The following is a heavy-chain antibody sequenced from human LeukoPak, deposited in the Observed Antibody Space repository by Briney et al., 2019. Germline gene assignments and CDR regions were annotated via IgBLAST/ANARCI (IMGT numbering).Heavy chain of an antibody. J-gene: IGHJ4*02. Sequence: PSETLSLTCTVSGGSISSYYWSWIRQPPGKGLEWIGYIYYSGSTNYNPSLKSRVTISVDTSKNQFSLKLSSVTAADTAVYYCARAYCSGGSCVDYWGQGTLVTVSS. V-gene: IGHV4-59*01. CDR3: ARAYCSGGSCVDY. CDR2: IYYSGST. D-gene: IGHD2-15*01. CDR1: GGSISSYY.